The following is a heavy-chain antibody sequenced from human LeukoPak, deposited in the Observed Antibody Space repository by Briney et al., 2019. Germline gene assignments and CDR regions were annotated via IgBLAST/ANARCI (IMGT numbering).Heavy chain of an antibody. V-gene: IGHV3-30*18. Sequence: GGSLRLSCAASGFTFSSYGMHWVRQAPGKGLECVALISYDGNNKYYADSVKGQFTVSRDNSKNTLYLQMNSLRPEDTAVYYCAKAWSHDFWSGISTVDHWGQGTLVTASS. CDR1: GFTFSSYG. D-gene: IGHD3-3*01. CDR2: ISYDGNNK. J-gene: IGHJ4*02. CDR3: AKAWSHDFWSGISTVDH.